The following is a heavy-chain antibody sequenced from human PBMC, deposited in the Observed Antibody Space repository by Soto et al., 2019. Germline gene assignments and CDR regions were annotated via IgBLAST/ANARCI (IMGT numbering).Heavy chain of an antibody. CDR3: ARTSMQSRGYSYGHGGMDV. CDR2: IDPSDSYT. D-gene: IGHD5-18*01. J-gene: IGHJ6*02. Sequence: GESLKISXKGSGYSFTSYWSSWVRQMPGKGLEWMGRIDPSDSYTNYSPSFQGHVTISADKSISTAYLQWSSLKASDTAMYYCARTSMQSRGYSYGHGGMDVWGQGTTVTVSS. CDR1: GYSFTSYW. V-gene: IGHV5-10-1*01.